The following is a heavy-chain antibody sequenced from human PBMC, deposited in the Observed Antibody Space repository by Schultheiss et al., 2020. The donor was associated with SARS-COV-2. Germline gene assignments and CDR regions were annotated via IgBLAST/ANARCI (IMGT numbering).Heavy chain of an antibody. CDR2: IYHSGST. V-gene: IGHV4-34*11. J-gene: IGHJ4*02. CDR3: AREDYYGSGTYFCDH. CDR1: GGSFSGYY. D-gene: IGHD3-10*01. Sequence: SQTLSLTCAVYGGSFSGYYWSWIRQPPGKGLEWIGSIYHSGSTNYNPSLKSRVTISVDTSKNQFSLKLSSVTAADTAVYYCAREDYYGSGTYFCDHWGQGTLVTVSS.